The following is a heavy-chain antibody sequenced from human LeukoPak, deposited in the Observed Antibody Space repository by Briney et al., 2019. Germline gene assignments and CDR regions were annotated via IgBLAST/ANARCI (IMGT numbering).Heavy chain of an antibody. D-gene: IGHD3-16*01. CDR2: INSDGNSR. CDR3: ARDRMAFGGVLGDDGFDV. J-gene: IGHJ3*01. Sequence: GGSLRLSCAASGFTVRSYWMHWVRQAPGKGLVWVSRINSDGNSRTHADSVKGRFTISRDNDKNTVYLQMNSLRAEDTAVYYCARDRMAFGGVLGDDGFDVWGQGTMVTVSS. CDR1: GFTVRSYW. V-gene: IGHV3-74*03.